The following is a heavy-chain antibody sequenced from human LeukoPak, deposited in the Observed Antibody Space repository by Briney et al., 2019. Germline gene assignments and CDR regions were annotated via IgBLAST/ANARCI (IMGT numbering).Heavy chain of an antibody. V-gene: IGHV4-59*12. J-gene: IGHJ3*02. CDR2: IYYSGST. D-gene: IGHD3-22*01. CDR1: GGSISSYY. Sequence: SETLSLTCTVSGGSISSYYWSWIRQPPGKGLEWIGYIYYSGSTNYNPSLKSRVTISVDTSKNQFSLKLSSVTAADTAVYYCARRIYYYDSSGYYPALGAFDIWGQGTMVTVSS. CDR3: ARRIYYYDSSGYYPALGAFDI.